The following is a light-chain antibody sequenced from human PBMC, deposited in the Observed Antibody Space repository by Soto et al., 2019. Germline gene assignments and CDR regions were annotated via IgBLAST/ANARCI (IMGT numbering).Light chain of an antibody. Sequence: QPVLTQPPSVSGAPGQRVTISCTGTSSNIGAGYDVHWYQQLPGTAPKLLMYNNINRPSGVPDRFSGSKSGTSASLGITGLQAEDEADYYCQSYDTSLSGSKVFGTGTKLTVL. CDR3: QSYDTSLSGSKV. CDR1: SSNIGAGYD. J-gene: IGLJ1*01. CDR2: NNI. V-gene: IGLV1-40*01.